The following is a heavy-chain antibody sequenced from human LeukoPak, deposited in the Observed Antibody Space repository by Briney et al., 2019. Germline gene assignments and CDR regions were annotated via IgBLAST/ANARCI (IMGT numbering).Heavy chain of an antibody. D-gene: IGHD1-7*01. CDR1: GDSVSSNSAA. V-gene: IGHV6-1*01. J-gene: IGHJ5*02. Sequence: SQTLSLTCAISGDSVSSNSAAWNWIRQSPSRGLEWLGGTYYRSKWYNDYAVSVKSRITINPDTSKNQFSLQLNSVTPEDTAVYYCARSRLELVGPDWFDPWGQGTLVTVSS. CDR3: ARSRLELVGPDWFDP. CDR2: TYYRSKWYN.